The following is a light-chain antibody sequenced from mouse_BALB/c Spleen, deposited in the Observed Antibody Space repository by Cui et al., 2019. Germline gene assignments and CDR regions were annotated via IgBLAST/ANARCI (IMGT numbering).Light chain of an antibody. CDR2: RAN. V-gene: IGKV14-111*01. CDR1: QDINSH. J-gene: IGKJ2*01. Sequence: DITMTQSPSSIYASLGERSTITCKASQDINSHLSWFQQKPGKSPKTLIYRANRLVDGVPSRFSGSGSGQDYSLTISSLEYEDMGIYYCLQYDEFPYTFGGGTKLEIK. CDR3: LQYDEFPYT.